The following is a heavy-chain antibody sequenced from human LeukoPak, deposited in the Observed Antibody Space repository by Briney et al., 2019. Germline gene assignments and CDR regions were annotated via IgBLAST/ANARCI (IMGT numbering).Heavy chain of an antibody. Sequence: PSETLSLTCTVSGGSISSYYWSWIRQPPGKGLEWIGYIYSSGSTNYNSSLKSRVTISVDTSKNQFSLKLTSVTAADTAVYYCARSGGYSSPQNYWGQGTLVTVSS. CDR3: ARSGGYSSPQNY. V-gene: IGHV4-59*01. CDR1: GGSISSYY. CDR2: IYSSGST. J-gene: IGHJ4*02. D-gene: IGHD6-19*01.